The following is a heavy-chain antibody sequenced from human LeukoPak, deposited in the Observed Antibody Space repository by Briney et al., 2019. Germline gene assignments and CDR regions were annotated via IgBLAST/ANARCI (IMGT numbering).Heavy chain of an antibody. V-gene: IGHV3-23*01. Sequence: GGSLRLSCAASGFTFSSNAMSWVRQAPGKGLECVSAISGSDDIAYYADSVKGRFTISRDNSKNTLYLQMNSLRAEDTAVYYCARGKYYFDYWGQGTLVTVSS. D-gene: IGHD3-16*01. CDR2: ISGSDDIA. J-gene: IGHJ4*02. CDR3: ARGKYYFDY. CDR1: GFTFSSNA.